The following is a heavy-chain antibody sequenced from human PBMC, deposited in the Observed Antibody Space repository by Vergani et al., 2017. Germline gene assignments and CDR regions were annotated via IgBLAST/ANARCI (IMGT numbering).Heavy chain of an antibody. CDR2: INSDGSST. D-gene: IGHD3-22*01. CDR1: GFTFSSYW. CDR3: ARRDSSVLYGGWFDP. Sequence: EVQLVESGGGLVQPGGSLRLSCAASGFTFSSYWMHWVRQAPGKGLVGVSRINSDGSSTSYADSVKGRFTISKDNATNTLYLQMNSLRAEDTAVYYCARRDSSVLYGGWFDPWGQGTLVTVSS. J-gene: IGHJ5*02. V-gene: IGHV3-74*01.